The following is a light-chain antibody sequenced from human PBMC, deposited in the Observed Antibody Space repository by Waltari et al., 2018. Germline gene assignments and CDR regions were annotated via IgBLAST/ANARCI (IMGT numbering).Light chain of an antibody. J-gene: IGKJ2*01. CDR1: QSVTTN. CDR2: GAS. Sequence: EIVMTQSPDTLSVSPGERATLSCRASQSVTTNLAWYQQKPGQAPRLLLYGASTMATGIPARFSGSGSGTDFTLTISSLQSEDFAVYYCQQYFDWPMYTFAQGTKLEIK. CDR3: QQYFDWPMYT. V-gene: IGKV3-15*01.